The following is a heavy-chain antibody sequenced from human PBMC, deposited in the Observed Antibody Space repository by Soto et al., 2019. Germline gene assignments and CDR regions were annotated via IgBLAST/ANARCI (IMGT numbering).Heavy chain of an antibody. CDR1: GLTFSDYY. CDR2: ITHSGSYT. Sequence: GGSLRLSCAASGLTFSDYYMSWIRQAPGKGLEWVSYITHSGSYTKYADSVQGRFTISRDNAKNSLYLQMNSLRVEDTAVYYCARELDGIDVWGQGTTVTVS. V-gene: IGHV3-11*05. CDR3: ARELDGIDV. J-gene: IGHJ6*02.